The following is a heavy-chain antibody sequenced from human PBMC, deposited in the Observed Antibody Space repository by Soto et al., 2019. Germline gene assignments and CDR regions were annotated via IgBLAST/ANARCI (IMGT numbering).Heavy chain of an antibody. CDR3: ARVVGGYYYGMDV. CDR2: IYHSGST. D-gene: IGHD2-2*01. CDR1: GGSISSSNW. V-gene: IGHV4-4*02. Sequence: QVQLQESGPGLVKPSGTLSLTCAVSGGSISSSNWWSWVRQPPGKGLEWIGEIYHSGSTNYNPSPXXRXXLSVDQSKNQFSLKLSSVTAADPAVYYCARVVGGYYYGMDVWGQGTTVTVSS. J-gene: IGHJ6*02.